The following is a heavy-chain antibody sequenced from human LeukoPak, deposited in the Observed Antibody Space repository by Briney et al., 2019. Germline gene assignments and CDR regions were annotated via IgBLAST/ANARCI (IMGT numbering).Heavy chain of an antibody. D-gene: IGHD3-22*01. CDR2: IIPIFGTA. CDR1: GGTFSSYA. Sequence: ASVKVSCKASGGTFSSYAISWVRQAPGQGLEWMGRIIPIFGTANYAQKFQGRVTITTDESTSTAYMELSSLRSEDTAVYYCARGLDDSSGYFVEAFDIWGQGTMVTVSS. CDR3: ARGLDDSSGYFVEAFDI. V-gene: IGHV1-69*05. J-gene: IGHJ3*02.